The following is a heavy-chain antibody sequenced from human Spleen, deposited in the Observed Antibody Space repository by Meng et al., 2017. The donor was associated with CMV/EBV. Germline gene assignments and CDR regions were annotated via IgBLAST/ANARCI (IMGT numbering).Heavy chain of an antibody. CDR3: ARGVYWFEF. CDR1: GVSVSDSGFY. J-gene: IGHJ4*02. D-gene: IGHD2-8*02. CDR2: VYYNGNT. Sequence: LSCPFSGVSVSDSGFYWTWIRQSPGKGLQWIGYVYYNGNTNLNPSLTGRVTMSMERSANQFSLRLTSVTTADTAVYYCARGVYWFEFWGQGALVTVSS. V-gene: IGHV4-61*08.